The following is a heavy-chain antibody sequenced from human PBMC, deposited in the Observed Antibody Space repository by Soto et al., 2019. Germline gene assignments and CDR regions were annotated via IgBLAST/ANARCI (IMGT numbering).Heavy chain of an antibody. Sequence: QLQLQESGPGLVKPAETLSLTCTVSGGSISSSDYWWGWIRQPPGKGLEWIGSIYYTGSTYYNQSLKSRVIISVDTSKNQFSLRLSSVTAADTALYYCARQIGRGSWSLDHWGQGTLVTVSS. CDR3: ARQIGRGSWSLDH. J-gene: IGHJ4*02. CDR1: GGSISSSDYW. D-gene: IGHD6-13*01. CDR2: IYYTGST. V-gene: IGHV4-39*01.